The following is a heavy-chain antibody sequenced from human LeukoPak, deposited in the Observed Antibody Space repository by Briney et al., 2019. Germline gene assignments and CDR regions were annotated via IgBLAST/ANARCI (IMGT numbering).Heavy chain of an antibody. Sequence: ASVKVSCKASGYTFTSYDINWVRQATGQGLEWMGWMNPNSGSTGYAQKFQGRVTMTRNTSISTAYMELSSLRSEDTAVYYCARFGDYRKAPTDYWGQGTLVTVSS. CDR3: ARFGDYRKAPTDY. J-gene: IGHJ4*02. CDR1: GYTFTSYD. V-gene: IGHV1-8*01. D-gene: IGHD4-17*01. CDR2: MNPNSGST.